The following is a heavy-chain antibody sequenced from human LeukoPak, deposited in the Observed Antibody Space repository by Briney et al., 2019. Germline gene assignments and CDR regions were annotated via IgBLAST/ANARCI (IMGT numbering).Heavy chain of an antibody. CDR1: GGSVSSVGYY. D-gene: IGHD3-22*01. V-gene: IGHV4-61*08. CDR2: IYYSGGT. Sequence: SDTLSLTCTVSGGSVSSVGYYWSWIRQPPGKGLEWIGYIYYSGGTKYNPSLKSRVTISVDTSKNQFSLKLRSVTAADTAVYYCARGGYDSSGYYLVYWGQGTLVTVSS. CDR3: ARGGYDSSGYYLVY. J-gene: IGHJ4*02.